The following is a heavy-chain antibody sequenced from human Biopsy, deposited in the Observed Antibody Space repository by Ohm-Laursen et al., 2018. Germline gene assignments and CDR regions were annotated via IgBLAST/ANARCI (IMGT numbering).Heavy chain of an antibody. CDR2: IYSGGDT. V-gene: IGHV3-53*05. J-gene: IGHJ6*02. D-gene: IGHD3-9*01. CDR3: ARDETGSSVFGPYYYGMDV. Sequence: SLRLSCSASGFTVYNNYMTWVRQAPGKGLEWVSLIYSGGDTRYADSVKGRFTISRDSSKNTLYLQMNSLIYEDTALYYCARDETGSSVFGPYYYGMDVWGQGTTVTVSS. CDR1: GFTVYNNY.